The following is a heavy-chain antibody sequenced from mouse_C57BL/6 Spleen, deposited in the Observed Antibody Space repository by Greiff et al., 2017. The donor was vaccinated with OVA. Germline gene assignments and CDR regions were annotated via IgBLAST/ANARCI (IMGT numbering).Heavy chain of an antibody. CDR2: IDPEDGDT. V-gene: IGHV14-2*01. CDR3: ARDYDSDNDAMDY. D-gene: IGHD2-4*01. CDR1: GFNIKDYY. Sequence: EVQLQESGAELVKPGASVKLSCTASGFNIKDYYMHWVKQRPEQGLEWIGRIDPEDGDTNYAPKFQGKATITADTSSNTAYLQLSSLTSEDTAVYYCARDYDSDNDAMDYWGQGTSVTVSS. J-gene: IGHJ4*01.